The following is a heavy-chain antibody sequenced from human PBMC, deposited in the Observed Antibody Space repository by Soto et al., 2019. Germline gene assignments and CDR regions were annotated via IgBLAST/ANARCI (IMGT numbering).Heavy chain of an antibody. CDR2: INHSGST. CDR3: ARHPGSSSWDPRREDY. J-gene: IGHJ4*02. V-gene: IGHV4-34*01. D-gene: IGHD6-13*01. CDR1: GGSFSGYY. Sequence: SETLSLTCAVYGGSFSGYYWSWIRQPPGKGLEWIGEINHSGSTNYNPSLKSRVTISVDTSKNQFSLKLSPVTAADTAVYYCARHPGSSSWDPRREDYWGQGTLVTVS.